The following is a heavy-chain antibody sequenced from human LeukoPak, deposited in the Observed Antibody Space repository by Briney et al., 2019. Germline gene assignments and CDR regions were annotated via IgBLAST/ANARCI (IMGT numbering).Heavy chain of an antibody. J-gene: IGHJ4*02. D-gene: IGHD6-19*01. V-gene: IGHV1-18*01. CDR3: ARDSEQWLARRPFDY. CDR1: GYTFTSYG. CDR2: ISAYNGNT. Sequence: GASVKVSCKASGYTFTSYGISWVRQAPGQGLEWMGWISAYNGNTNYAQKLQGRVTTTTDTSTSTAYMELRSLRSDDTAVYYCARDSEQWLARRPFDYWGQGTLVTVSS.